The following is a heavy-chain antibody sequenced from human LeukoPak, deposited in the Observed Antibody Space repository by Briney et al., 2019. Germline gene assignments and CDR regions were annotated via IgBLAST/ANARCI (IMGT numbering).Heavy chain of an antibody. V-gene: IGHV4-59*11. CDR1: NDSISPLY. CDR3: ARGGSAAKYYFDS. D-gene: IGHD6-13*01. J-gene: IGHJ4*02. Sequence: SETLSLTCTVSNDSISPLYWGWIRQPPGKGAEFIGFIFYSGTTNFNPSLKSRVTLSVDTSKNQFSLRLNSVTAADTAVYYCARGGSAAKYYFDSWGQGTPVTVSS. CDR2: IFYSGTT.